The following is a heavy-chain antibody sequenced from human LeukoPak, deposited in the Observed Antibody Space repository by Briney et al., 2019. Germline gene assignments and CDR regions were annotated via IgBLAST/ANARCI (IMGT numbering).Heavy chain of an antibody. Sequence: GASVKVSCTVSGSSLSELSLYWVRPAPGKGLEWMGGFDVIDSETFYAQKFQGRVTVTEDSSTDTAYMELRSLTSDDTALYYCAAGRPYSLLDYWGQGTLVTVSS. D-gene: IGHD5-18*01. V-gene: IGHV1-24*01. CDR3: AAGRPYSLLDY. CDR1: GSSLSELS. CDR2: FDVIDSET. J-gene: IGHJ4*02.